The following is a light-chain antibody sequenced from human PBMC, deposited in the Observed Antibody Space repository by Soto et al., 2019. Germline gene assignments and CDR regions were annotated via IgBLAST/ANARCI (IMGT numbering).Light chain of an antibody. Sequence: QSALTQPASVSGSPGQSITISCTGTSSDVGNYKYVSWYQQHPGKAPKRIIYEVSNRPSGVSDRFSGSKSGNTASLTISGLQAEDETDYYCLSYTSSGTYVFGTGTKVTVL. CDR1: SSDVGNYKY. CDR2: EVS. V-gene: IGLV2-14*01. J-gene: IGLJ1*01. CDR3: LSYTSSGTYV.